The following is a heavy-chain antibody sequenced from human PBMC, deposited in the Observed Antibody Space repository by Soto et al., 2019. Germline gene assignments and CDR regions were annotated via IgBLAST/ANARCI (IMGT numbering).Heavy chain of an antibody. D-gene: IGHD1-7*01. J-gene: IGHJ6*03. CDR2: TYYRSRWYN. CDR3: AGTTSLQWYYMDV. V-gene: IGHV6-1*01. Sequence: QVQLQQSGPGLVKPSQTLSLTCAISGDSVSSNSAAWNWIRQSPSGGLEWLGRTYYRSRWYNDYAVSVRSRITINPVASKNQFSLHLNSVTPEDTAVYYGAGTTSLQWYYMDVWGKGTTVTVSS. CDR1: GDSVSSNSAA.